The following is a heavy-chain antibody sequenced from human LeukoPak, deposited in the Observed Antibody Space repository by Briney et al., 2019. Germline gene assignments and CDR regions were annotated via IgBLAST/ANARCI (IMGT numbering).Heavy chain of an antibody. V-gene: IGHV1-69*04. CDR2: IIPIFGVA. CDR3: ARDPREDYGAEYNAFDI. Sequence: GASVKVSCKASGGTYSSYAISWVRQAPGQGLEWMGRIIPIFGVANYAQKFQGRVTITADKSTITAYMELSSLRSEDTAVYYCARDPREDYGAEYNAFDIWGHGTMVTVSS. D-gene: IGHD4-17*01. CDR1: GGTYSSYA. J-gene: IGHJ3*02.